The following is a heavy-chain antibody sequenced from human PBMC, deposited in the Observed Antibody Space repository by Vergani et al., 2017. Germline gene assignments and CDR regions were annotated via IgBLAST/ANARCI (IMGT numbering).Heavy chain of an antibody. CDR3: ARVVPNPDYGDSFDY. Sequence: QVQLVQSGAEVKKPGSSVKVSCKASGGTFSSYAISWVRQAPGQGLEWMGGIIPIFGTANYAQKFQGRVTITADESTSTAYMELSSLRAEDTALYYCARVVPNPDYGDSFDYWGQGTLVTVSS. V-gene: IGHV1-69*01. CDR1: GGTFSSYA. CDR2: IIPIFGTA. J-gene: IGHJ4*02. D-gene: IGHD4-17*01.